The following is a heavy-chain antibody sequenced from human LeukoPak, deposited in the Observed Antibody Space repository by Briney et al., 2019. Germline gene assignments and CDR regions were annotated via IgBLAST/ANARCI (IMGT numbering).Heavy chain of an antibody. CDR1: GGSISSYY. J-gene: IGHJ3*02. D-gene: IGHD6-13*01. Sequence: SETLSLTCTVSGGSISSYYWSWVRQPPGKGLEWIGYIYYSGSTNYNPSLKSRVTISVDTSKNQFSLKLSSVTAADTAVYYCARGGQIAAGAFDIWGQGTMVTVSS. V-gene: IGHV4-59*01. CDR2: IYYSGST. CDR3: ARGGQIAAGAFDI.